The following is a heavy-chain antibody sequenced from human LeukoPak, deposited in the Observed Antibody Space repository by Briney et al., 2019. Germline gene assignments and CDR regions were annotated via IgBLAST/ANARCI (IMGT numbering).Heavy chain of an antibody. CDR2: IKQDGSEK. CDR3: ATWDYGFDY. CDR1: GFTFSSYW. V-gene: IGHV3-7*01. J-gene: IGHJ4*02. Sequence: GGSLRLSCAASGFTFSSYWMSWVRQAPGKGLEGVANIKQDGSEKYYVDSVKGRFTISRDNAKNSLHLQMNSLRAEDTAVYYCATWDYGFDYWGQGTLVTVSS. D-gene: IGHD4-17*01.